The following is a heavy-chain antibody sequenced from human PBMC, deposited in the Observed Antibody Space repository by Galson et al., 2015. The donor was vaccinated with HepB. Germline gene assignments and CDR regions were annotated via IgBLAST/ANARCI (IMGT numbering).Heavy chain of an antibody. J-gene: IGHJ4*01. CDR2: ITGSGDKT. CDR1: GFTFSSYA. V-gene: IGHV3-23*01. CDR3: ATRWGGHLGPRFDF. Sequence: SLRLSCAGSGFTFSSYAMDWVRQAPGKGLEWVSLITGSGDKTYYADSVTGRFTISRDNSKNMVFLHMSSLRVEETAVYYCATRWGGHLGPRFDFWGHGKLVTVSS. D-gene: IGHD3-16*01.